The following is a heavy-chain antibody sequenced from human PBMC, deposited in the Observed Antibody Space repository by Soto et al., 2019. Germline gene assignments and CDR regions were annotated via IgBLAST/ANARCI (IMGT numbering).Heavy chain of an antibody. CDR2: MNPNSGNT. CDR1: GYSFSDYD. Sequence: ASVKVSCKASGYSFSDYDINWVRQATGQGPEWMGWMNPNSGNTGYAQKFQGRVTMTRNTSINTAYMELSSLGSEDTAVYYCARDNRYNWNDEGWFDPWGQGTQVTVSS. J-gene: IGHJ5*02. V-gene: IGHV1-8*01. CDR3: ARDNRYNWNDEGWFDP. D-gene: IGHD1-20*01.